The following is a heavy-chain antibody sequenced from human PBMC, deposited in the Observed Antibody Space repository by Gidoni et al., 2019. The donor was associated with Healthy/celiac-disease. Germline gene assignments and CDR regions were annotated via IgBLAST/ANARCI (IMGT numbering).Heavy chain of an antibody. CDR3: ARGDGDYYPLPAFDI. Sequence: QVQLQESGPGLVKPSQTLSLTCTVSGGSISSGVYYWSWIRQHPGKGLEWIGYIYYSGSTYYNPSLKSRVTISVDTSKNQFSLKLSSVTAADTAVYYCARGDGDYYPLPAFDIWGQGTMVTVSS. J-gene: IGHJ3*02. V-gene: IGHV4-31*03. CDR2: IYYSGST. D-gene: IGHD4-17*01. CDR1: GGSISSGVYY.